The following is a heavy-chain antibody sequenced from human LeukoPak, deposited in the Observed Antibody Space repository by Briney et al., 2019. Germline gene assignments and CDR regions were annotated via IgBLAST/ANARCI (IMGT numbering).Heavy chain of an antibody. J-gene: IGHJ5*02. Sequence: SETLSLTCAVSGGSITSSNWWSWVRQPPGKGLEWIGEIYYTGNTNYNPSLKSRVTISVDKSNNQFSLNLSSVTAADTAVYYCARDMVEYYDILTGYSAFRRFDPWGQGTLVTVSS. CDR3: ARDMVEYYDILTGYSAFRRFDP. D-gene: IGHD3-9*01. V-gene: IGHV4-4*02. CDR1: GGSITSSNW. CDR2: IYYTGNT.